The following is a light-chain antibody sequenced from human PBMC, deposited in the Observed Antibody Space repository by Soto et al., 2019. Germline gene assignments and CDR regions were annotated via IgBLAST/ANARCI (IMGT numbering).Light chain of an antibody. V-gene: IGLV2-8*01. CDR1: SSDVGAYNY. J-gene: IGLJ1*01. CDR2: EVS. CDR3: TSYAGIYSFFYD. Sequence: QSVLTQPPSAYGSPGQSVTISCTGTSSDVGAYNYVSWYQQLPGKAPKLIIYEVSKRPSGVPDRFSGSKSGNTASLTVSGLQAEDEADYYCTSYAGIYSFFYDFGTGTKLTVL.